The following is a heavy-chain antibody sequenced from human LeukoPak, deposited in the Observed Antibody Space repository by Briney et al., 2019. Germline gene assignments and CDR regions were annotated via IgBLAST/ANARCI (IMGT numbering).Heavy chain of an antibody. CDR2: ISGSGGST. CDR1: GFTFSSYA. D-gene: IGHD1-26*01. Sequence: GGSLRLSCTPSGFTFSSYAMSWVRQAPGKGLEWVSAISGSGGSTYYADSVKGRFTISRDNSKNTLYLQMNSLRAEDTAVYYCAKDSSGGSYYGNAFDIWGQGTMVTVSS. CDR3: AKDSSGGSYYGNAFDI. V-gene: IGHV3-23*01. J-gene: IGHJ3*02.